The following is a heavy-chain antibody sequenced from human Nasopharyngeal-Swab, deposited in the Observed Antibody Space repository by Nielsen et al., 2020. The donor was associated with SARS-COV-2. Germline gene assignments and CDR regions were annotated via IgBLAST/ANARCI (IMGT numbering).Heavy chain of an antibody. CDR2: IYTSGST. CDR1: GGSISSGSYY. CDR3: ARDNRPADIVVVPAAKPWYWFDP. D-gene: IGHD2-2*01. Sequence: SETLSLTCTVSGGSISSGSYYWSWIRQPAGKGLEWIGRIYTSGSTNYNPSLKSRVTISVDTSKNQFSLKLSSVTAADTAVYYCARDNRPADIVVVPAAKPWYWFDPRGQGTLVTVSS. J-gene: IGHJ5*02. V-gene: IGHV4-61*02.